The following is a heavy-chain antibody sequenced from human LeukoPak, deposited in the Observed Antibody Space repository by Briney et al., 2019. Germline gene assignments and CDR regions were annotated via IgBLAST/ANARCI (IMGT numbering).Heavy chain of an antibody. Sequence: ASVKVSCKASGYTFTSYYMRWVRQAPGQGLEWMGIVNPSGGSTSYAQKFQGRVTMTRDTSTSTVYMELSSLRSEDTAVYYCARAGPYPDWYLAVAGPNWFDPWGQGTLVTVSS. J-gene: IGHJ5*02. V-gene: IGHV1-46*01. CDR2: VNPSGGST. CDR1: GYTFTSYY. CDR3: ARAGPYPDWYLAVAGPNWFDP. D-gene: IGHD6-19*01.